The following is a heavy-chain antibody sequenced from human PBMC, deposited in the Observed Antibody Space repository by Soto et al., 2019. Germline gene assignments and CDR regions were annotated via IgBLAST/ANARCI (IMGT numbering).Heavy chain of an antibody. CDR2: ISGSGGST. D-gene: IGHD2-15*01. J-gene: IGHJ4*02. CDR3: AKGVEGYCSGGSCAGPFDY. CDR1: GFTFSSYA. Sequence: EVQLLESGGGLVQPGGSLRLSCAASGFTFSSYAMSWVRQAPGKGLEWVSAISGSGGSTYYADSVKGRFTISRGNSKNALDPQMNSLRAEDTAVYYCAKGVEGYCSGGSCAGPFDYWGQGTLVTVSS. V-gene: IGHV3-23*01.